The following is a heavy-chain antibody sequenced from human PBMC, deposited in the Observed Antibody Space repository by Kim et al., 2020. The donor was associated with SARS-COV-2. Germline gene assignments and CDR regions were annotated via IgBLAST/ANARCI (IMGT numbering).Heavy chain of an antibody. D-gene: IGHD6-6*01. V-gene: IGHV2-5*01. Sequence: RYSPSLKRRLTITKDTSKNQVVLTRTNMDPVDTATYYCAHRASSTSYYFDYWGQGTLVTVSS. J-gene: IGHJ4*02. CDR3: AHRASSTSYYFDY.